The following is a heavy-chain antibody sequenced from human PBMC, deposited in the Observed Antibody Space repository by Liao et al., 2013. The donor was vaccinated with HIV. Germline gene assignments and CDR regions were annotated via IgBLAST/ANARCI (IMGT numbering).Heavy chain of an antibody. D-gene: IGHD3-3*01. CDR3: ARDGTHYDFWSGYYWFDP. J-gene: IGHJ5*02. CDR2: INHSGST. CDR1: GGSFSGYY. Sequence: QVQLQQWGAGLLKPSETLSLTCAVYGGSFSGYYWTWIRQPPGKGLEWIGEINHSGSTDYNPSLKSRVTVSVDTSKNQFSLKLSSLTAADTAVYYCARDGTHYDFWSGYYWFDPWGQGTLVTVSS. V-gene: IGHV4-34*02.